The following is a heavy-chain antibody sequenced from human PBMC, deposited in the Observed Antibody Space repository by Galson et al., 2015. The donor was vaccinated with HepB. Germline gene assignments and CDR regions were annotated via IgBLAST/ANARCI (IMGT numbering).Heavy chain of an antibody. V-gene: IGHV1-18*01. CDR1: GYTFTSYG. CDR2: ISAYNGNT. Sequence: SVKVSCKASGYTFTSYGISWVRQAPGQGLEWMGWISAYNGNTNYAQKLQGRVTMTTDTSTSTAYMELRNLRSDDTAVYYCARWESPFHYYDSSGYYLVYWGQGTLVTVSS. J-gene: IGHJ4*02. CDR3: ARWESPFHYYDSSGYYLVY. D-gene: IGHD3-22*01.